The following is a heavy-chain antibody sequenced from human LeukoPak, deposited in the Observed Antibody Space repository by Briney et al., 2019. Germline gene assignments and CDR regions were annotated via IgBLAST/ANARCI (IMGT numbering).Heavy chain of an antibody. J-gene: IGHJ4*02. V-gene: IGHV3-7*01. Sequence: PGGSLRLSCAASGFTFSSYWMSWVRQVPGKGLEWVANIKKDGSEKKYVDSVEGRFTISRDYGKKSLYLQMNSLRAEDTAVYYCARRAGAYSHPYDYWGQGTLVTVSS. CDR2: IKKDGSEK. D-gene: IGHD4/OR15-4a*01. CDR1: GFTFSSYW. CDR3: ARRAGAYSHPYDY.